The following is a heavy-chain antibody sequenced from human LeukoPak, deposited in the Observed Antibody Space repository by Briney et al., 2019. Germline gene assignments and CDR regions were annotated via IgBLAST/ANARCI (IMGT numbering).Heavy chain of an antibody. CDR3: ARGTAQYCSSTSCSNDY. D-gene: IGHD2-2*01. CDR2: TRQDGSEK. CDR1: GFTLSSYW. J-gene: IGHJ4*02. V-gene: IGHV3-7*04. Sequence: GGSLRLSCAASGFTLSSYWMSWVRQAPGKGLEWVANTRQDGSEKYYVDSVKGRFTISRDNALNSLYLQMNSLRPEDTAVYYCARGTAQYCSSTSCSNDYWGQGTLVTVSS.